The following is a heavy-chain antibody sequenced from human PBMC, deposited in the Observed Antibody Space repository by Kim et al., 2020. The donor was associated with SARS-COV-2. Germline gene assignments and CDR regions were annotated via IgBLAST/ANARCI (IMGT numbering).Heavy chain of an antibody. Sequence: AQGFTGRFGFSLDTSVSTAYLQISSLKAEDTAVYYCARDRVAAAGLLDYWGQGTLVTVSS. J-gene: IGHJ4*02. D-gene: IGHD6-13*01. V-gene: IGHV7-4-1*02. CDR3: ARDRVAAAGLLDY.